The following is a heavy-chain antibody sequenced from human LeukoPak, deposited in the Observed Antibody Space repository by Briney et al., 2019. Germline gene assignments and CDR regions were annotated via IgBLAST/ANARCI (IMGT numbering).Heavy chain of an antibody. V-gene: IGHV4-59*01. CDR1: GGSISSYY. D-gene: IGHD5-12*01. CDR3: ARHGRIVAGYYYYYYMDV. J-gene: IGHJ6*03. CDR2: IYYTGST. Sequence: SETLSLTCPVSGGSISSYYWSWIRQPPGKGLEWIAYIYYTGSTNYNPSLKSRVTISVETSKNQFSLKLKSVTAADTAVYYCARHGRIVAGYYYYYYMDVWGKGTTVTISS.